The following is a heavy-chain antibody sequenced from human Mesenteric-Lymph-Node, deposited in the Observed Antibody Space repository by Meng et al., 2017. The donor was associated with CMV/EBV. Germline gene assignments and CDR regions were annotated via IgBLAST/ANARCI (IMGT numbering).Heavy chain of an antibody. V-gene: IGHV3-9*01. D-gene: IGHD2-15*01. CDR1: GFTFDDYA. CDR3: AKSKSDYSNDAFDI. Sequence: SLKISCAASGFTFDDYAMHWVRQAPGKGLEWASGISWNSGSIGYADSVKGRFTISRDKSKSTMYLQMNSLRAEDTALYYCAKSKSDYSNDAFDIWGQGTMVTVSS. J-gene: IGHJ3*02. CDR2: ISWNSGSI.